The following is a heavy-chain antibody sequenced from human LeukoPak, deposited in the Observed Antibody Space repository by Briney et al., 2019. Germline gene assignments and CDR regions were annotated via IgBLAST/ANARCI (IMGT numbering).Heavy chain of an antibody. V-gene: IGHV1-2*02. CDR1: GYTFTGYY. CDR3: ARESGVVVAAKLDY. D-gene: IGHD2-15*01. Sequence: ASVKVSCKAPGYTFTGYYMHWVRQAPGQGLEWMGWINPNSGGTNYAQKFQGRVTMTRDTSISTAYMELSRLRSDDTAVYYCARESGVVVAAKLDYWGQGTLVTVSS. J-gene: IGHJ4*02. CDR2: INPNSGGT.